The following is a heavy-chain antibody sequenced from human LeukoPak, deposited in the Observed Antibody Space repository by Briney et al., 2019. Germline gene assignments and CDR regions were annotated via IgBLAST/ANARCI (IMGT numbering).Heavy chain of an antibody. J-gene: IGHJ4*02. Sequence: TSETLSRTGSVSDASIKTYYWTWIRQPPGKGLEYIGSIYSGGSPKYNPSLKSRVTLSVDTSKNQFSLSLRSVTAADTAVYYCARVREGNHLHQFYLDSWGQGIRVTVSS. CDR1: DASIKTYY. V-gene: IGHV4-59*13. CDR2: IYSGGSP. D-gene: IGHD1-14*01. CDR3: ARVREGNHLHQFYLDS.